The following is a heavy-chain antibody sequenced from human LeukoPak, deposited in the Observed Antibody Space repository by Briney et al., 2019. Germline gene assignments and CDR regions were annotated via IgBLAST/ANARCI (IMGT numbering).Heavy chain of an antibody. J-gene: IGHJ4*02. CDR3: ARRAGAYSHPYDY. D-gene: IGHD4/OR15-4a*01. V-gene: IGHV3-53*01. CDR2: IYSDNT. Sequence: GGSLRLSCTVSGFTVSSNSMSWVRQAPGKGLEWVSFIYSDNTHYSDSGKGRVTLSRHNSKNTLYLQMNSLRAEDTAVYYCARRAGAYSHPYDYWGQGTLVTVSS. CDR1: GFTVSSNS.